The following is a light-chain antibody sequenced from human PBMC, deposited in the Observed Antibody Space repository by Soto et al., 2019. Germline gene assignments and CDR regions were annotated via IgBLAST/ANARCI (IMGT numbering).Light chain of an antibody. CDR3: QQTHSLPLS. J-gene: IGKJ3*01. V-gene: IGKV1-12*01. CDR2: ATS. Sequence: IQMTQSPSSVSASVGDRVTMTCRASQGVGGWLAWYQQKPGKVPKLLIYATSSLHSGVPSRFSVSGSVTDFTLSISSLQPEDCATYYCQQTHSLPLSFGPGTKVDIK. CDR1: QGVGGW.